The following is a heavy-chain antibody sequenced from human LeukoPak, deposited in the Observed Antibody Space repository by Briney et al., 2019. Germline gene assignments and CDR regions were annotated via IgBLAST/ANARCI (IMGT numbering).Heavy chain of an antibody. V-gene: IGHV3-21*01. CDR1: GFTFSSYS. Sequence: RGSLRLSCAASGFTFSSYSMNWVRQAPGKGLEWVSSISSSSSYIYYADSVKGRFTISRDNAKNSLYLQMNSLRAEDTAVYYCARTYGSGPRDDYWGQGTLVTVSS. CDR2: ISSSSSYI. D-gene: IGHD3-10*01. CDR3: ARTYGSGPRDDY. J-gene: IGHJ4*02.